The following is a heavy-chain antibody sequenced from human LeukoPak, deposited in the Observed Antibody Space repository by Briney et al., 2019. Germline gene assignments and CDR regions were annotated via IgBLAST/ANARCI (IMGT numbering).Heavy chain of an antibody. V-gene: IGHV1-18*01. CDR1: GYTFTTYG. D-gene: IGHD1-1*01. J-gene: IGHJ4*02. Sequence: ASVKVSCRSSGYTFTTYGITWVRQAPGQGLEWMGWISTYNGNTNYAQKLQGRVTMTTDTSTSTAYMELRSLRSDDTAMYYCARDTTDDYWGQGTPVTVSS. CDR3: ARDTTDDY. CDR2: ISTYNGNT.